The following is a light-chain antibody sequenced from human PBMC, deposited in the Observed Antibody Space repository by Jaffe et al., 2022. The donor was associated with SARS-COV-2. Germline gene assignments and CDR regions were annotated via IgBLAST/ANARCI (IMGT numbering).Light chain of an antibody. J-gene: IGKJ2*01. V-gene: IGKV3-15*01. CDR2: RAT. CDR1: QSVGSY. Sequence: EIVMTQSPATLSVSPGERASLSCRASQSVGSYLAWYQQRIGQAPRLLIYRATTRATGIPARFSGSGSGTEFALTISSLQSEDFAVYYCQQYSHWPPSDTFGQGTKLEIK. CDR3: QQYSHWPPSDT.